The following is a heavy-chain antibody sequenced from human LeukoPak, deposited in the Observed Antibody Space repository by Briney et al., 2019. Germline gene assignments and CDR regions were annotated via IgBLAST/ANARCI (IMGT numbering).Heavy chain of an antibody. J-gene: IGHJ6*03. CDR3: ARARVTMVRGVISSYYYYYMDV. D-gene: IGHD3-10*01. Sequence: SETLSLTCAVYGGSFSGYYWSWIRQPPGKGLEWIGRIYTSGSTNYNPSLKSRVTISVDTSKNQFSLKLSSVTAADTAVYYCARARVTMVRGVISSYYYYYMDVWGKGTTVTISS. CDR1: GGSFSGYY. CDR2: IYTSGST. V-gene: IGHV4-4*08.